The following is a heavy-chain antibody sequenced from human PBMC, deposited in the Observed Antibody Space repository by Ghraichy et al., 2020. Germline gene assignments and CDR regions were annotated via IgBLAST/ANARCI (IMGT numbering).Heavy chain of an antibody. CDR3: ARHRDYGLSDY. CDR1: GGSISSSSYY. CDR2: IYYSGST. Sequence: SETLSLTCTVSGGSISSSSYYWGWIRQPPGKGLEWIGSIYYSGSTYYNPSLKSRVTISVDTSKNQFSLKLSSVTAADTAVYYCARHRDYGLSDYWGQGTLVTVSS. D-gene: IGHD4/OR15-4a*01. V-gene: IGHV4-39*01. J-gene: IGHJ4*02.